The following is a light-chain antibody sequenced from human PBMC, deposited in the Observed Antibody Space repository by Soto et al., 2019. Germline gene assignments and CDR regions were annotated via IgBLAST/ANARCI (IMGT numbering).Light chain of an antibody. CDR1: QSVFSS. CDR2: GAA. Sequence: EIVMTQSPATLSVSPGDRATLSCRARQSVFSSIAWYQQKPGQDPRLLIYGAATRATGIPARFSGSGSGTEFTLPIISMQSEDFAVYYCQQYHNWPAFGQWTKVEIK. CDR3: QQYHNWPA. J-gene: IGKJ1*01. V-gene: IGKV3-15*01.